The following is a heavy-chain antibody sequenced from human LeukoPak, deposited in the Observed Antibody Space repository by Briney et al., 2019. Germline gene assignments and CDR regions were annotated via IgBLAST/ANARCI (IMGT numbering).Heavy chain of an antibody. CDR3: AKGYSDSTFFY. D-gene: IGHD6-13*01. Sequence: GGSLRLSCATSGFTFSNNWMHWVRQAPGKGLECVSGISGGGDNTYYADSVEGRFTISRDNSKNMVYLQMNSLRVEDTAIYYCAKGYSDSTFFYWGQGTQVTVSS. CDR2: ISGGGDNT. CDR1: GFTFSNNW. J-gene: IGHJ4*02. V-gene: IGHV3-23*01.